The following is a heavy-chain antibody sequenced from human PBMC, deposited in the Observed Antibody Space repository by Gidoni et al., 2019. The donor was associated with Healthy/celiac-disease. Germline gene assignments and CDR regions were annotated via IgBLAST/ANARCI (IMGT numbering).Heavy chain of an antibody. D-gene: IGHD3-16*01. CDR1: GCSISSSSYY. Sequence: QLQLQESGPGLVKPSETLSLTCTVSGCSISSSSYYWGWIRQPPGKWLEWIGSIYYSGSTYYNPSLKSRVTISVDTSKNQFSLKLSSVTAADTAVYYCARGPARGGGLADYWGQGTLVTVSS. J-gene: IGHJ4*02. CDR3: ARGPARGGGLADY. CDR2: IYYSGST. V-gene: IGHV4-39*07.